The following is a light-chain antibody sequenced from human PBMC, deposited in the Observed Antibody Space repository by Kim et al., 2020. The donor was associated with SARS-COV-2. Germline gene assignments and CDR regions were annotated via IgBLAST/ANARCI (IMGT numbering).Light chain of an antibody. V-gene: IGLV2-8*01. CDR2: EVN. CDR1: SSDVGGYNY. CDR3: ISYAVDNDYV. Sequence: QSALTQPPSASGSPGQSVTISCTGTSSDVGGYNYVSWYQHHPGKAPKLMIFEVNRRPSGVPDRFSGSKSGNTASLTVSGLQAEDEADYYCISYAVDNDYVFGTVTKVTVL. J-gene: IGLJ1*01.